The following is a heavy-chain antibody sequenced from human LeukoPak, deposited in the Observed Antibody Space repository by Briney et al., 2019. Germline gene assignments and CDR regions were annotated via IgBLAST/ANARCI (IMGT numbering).Heavy chain of an antibody. CDR3: AYESSGYHQRSDAFDI. V-gene: IGHV3-11*06. D-gene: IGHD3-22*01. J-gene: IGHJ3*02. Sequence: GGSLRLSCTASGFTFSDSYMNWIRQAPGKGPEWISLISTSSGYTDYADSVKGRFTISRDNAKNSLYLQMDSLRVEDTAMYYRAYESSGYHQRSDAFDIWGRGTVVIVSS. CDR1: GFTFSDSY. CDR2: ISTSSGYT.